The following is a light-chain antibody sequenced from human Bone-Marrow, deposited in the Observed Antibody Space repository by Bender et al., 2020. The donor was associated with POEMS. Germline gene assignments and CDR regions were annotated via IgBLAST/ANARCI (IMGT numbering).Light chain of an antibody. V-gene: IGLV2-14*03. J-gene: IGLJ3*02. CDR2: EVR. CDR3: SADRDCRAQV. Sequence: QSALTQPPSVSASPGQSVTISCTGGHNDIGSYDYVSWYQQHPGKAPKVIIFEVRNRPSGISDRFSGSTSGNTDSLTIFGLKTDDEAEYKCSADRDCRAQVFGGGTKVTV. CDR1: HNDIGSYDY.